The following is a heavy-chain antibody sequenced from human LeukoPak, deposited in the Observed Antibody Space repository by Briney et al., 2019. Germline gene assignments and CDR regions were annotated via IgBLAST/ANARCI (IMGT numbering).Heavy chain of an antibody. Sequence: GSSVKVSCKASGGTFSSYAISWVRQAPGQGLEWMGWMNPNSGNTGYAQKFQGRVTTTRNTSISTAYMELSSLRSEDTAVYYCARGQGSGWYHYYYGMDVWGQGTTVTVSS. D-gene: IGHD6-19*01. J-gene: IGHJ6*02. CDR2: MNPNSGNT. CDR3: ARGQGSGWYHYYYGMDV. V-gene: IGHV1-8*02. CDR1: GGTFSSYA.